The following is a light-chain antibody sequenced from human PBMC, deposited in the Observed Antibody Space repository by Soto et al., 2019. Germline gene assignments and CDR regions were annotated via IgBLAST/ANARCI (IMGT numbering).Light chain of an antibody. CDR1: QDIYNY. CDR3: HQYDTLPFT. Sequence: DIKMTQSPSSLSASAGDRVTITCQASQDIYNYLNWYQKKPGKAPKLLVFDASYLETGVPSRFSGSGSGTTFTFTISSLQPEDVATYYCHQYDTLPFTFGPGTMVDI. CDR2: DAS. V-gene: IGKV1-33*01. J-gene: IGKJ3*01.